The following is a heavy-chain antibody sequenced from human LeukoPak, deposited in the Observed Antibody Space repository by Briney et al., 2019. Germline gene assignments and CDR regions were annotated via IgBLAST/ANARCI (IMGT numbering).Heavy chain of an antibody. Sequence: GRSLRLSCAASGFTFSSYGMHWVRQAPGKGLEWVAVIWYDGSNKYYADSVKGRFTISGDNSKNTLYLQMNSLRAEDTAVYYCAREYLDYNVDIVAIGYYGMDVWGQGTTVTVSS. CDR3: AREYLDYNVDIVAIGYYGMDV. J-gene: IGHJ6*02. D-gene: IGHD5-12*01. CDR2: IWYDGSNK. V-gene: IGHV3-33*01. CDR1: GFTFSSYG.